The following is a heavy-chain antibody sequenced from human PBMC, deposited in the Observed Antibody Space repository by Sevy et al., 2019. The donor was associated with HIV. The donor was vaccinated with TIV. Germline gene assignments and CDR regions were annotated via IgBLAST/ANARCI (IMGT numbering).Heavy chain of an antibody. D-gene: IGHD6-13*01. J-gene: IGHJ4*01. CDR1: GGTFNTYS. CDR3: AVREAAAGPDY. CDR2: IIPIFRKA. V-gene: IGHV1-69*06. Sequence: ASVKVSCKASGGTFNTYSITWVRQAPGQGLEWMGGIIPIFRKADYQLNFQGRVTVTADKSTSTVYLYLSSLRYDDTAVYYCAVREAAAGPDYWGHGTLVTVSS.